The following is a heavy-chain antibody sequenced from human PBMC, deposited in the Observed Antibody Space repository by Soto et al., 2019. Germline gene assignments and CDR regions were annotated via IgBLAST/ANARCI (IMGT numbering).Heavy chain of an antibody. CDR3: ATLVPCPIKLFSRLGWFDA. D-gene: IGHD1-20*01. CDR1: GGTFSSET. J-gene: IGHJ5*02. V-gene: IGHV1-69*13. Sequence: SVKVSCQASGGTFSSETITWVRQAPGQGLEWMGGIIPITDTANYAQNFQGRVTITADESTSTVYMELSSLRSEDTAVYYCATLVPCPIKLFSRLGWFDAWGQGXMVTVYS. CDR2: IIPITDTA.